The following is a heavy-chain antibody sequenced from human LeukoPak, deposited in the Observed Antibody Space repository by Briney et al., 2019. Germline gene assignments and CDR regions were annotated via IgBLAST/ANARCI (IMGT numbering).Heavy chain of an antibody. D-gene: IGHD5-12*01. CDR3: ASRHSGYDSVRY. CDR2: ISGSGGST. Sequence: PGGSLRLSCAASGFTFSSYAVSWVRQAPGKGLEWVSAISGSGGSTYYADSVKGRFTISRDNSKNTLYLQMNSLRAEDTAVYYCASRHSGYDSVRYWGQGTLVTVSS. CDR1: GFTFSSYA. V-gene: IGHV3-23*01. J-gene: IGHJ4*02.